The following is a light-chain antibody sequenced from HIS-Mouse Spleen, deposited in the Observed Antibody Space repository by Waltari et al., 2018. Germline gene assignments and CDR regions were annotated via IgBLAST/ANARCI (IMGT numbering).Light chain of an antibody. Sequence: SYELTQPPSVSVSPGPPASITRPGDKLGAKYACWYQQKPGQSPVLVIYQDSKRPSGIPERFSGSNSGNTATLTISGTQAMDEADYYCQAWDSSHVVFGGGTKLTVL. J-gene: IGLJ2*01. CDR3: QAWDSSHVV. V-gene: IGLV3-1*01. CDR2: QDS. CDR1: KLGAKY.